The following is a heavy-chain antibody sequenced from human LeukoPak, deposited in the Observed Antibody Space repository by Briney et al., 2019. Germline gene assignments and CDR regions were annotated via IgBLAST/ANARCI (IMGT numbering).Heavy chain of an antibody. CDR2: ISYDGSNK. Sequence: SCKASGYTFTSYGISWVRQAPGKGLEWVAVISYDGSNKYYADSVKGRFTISRDNSKNTLYLQMNSLRAEDTAVYYCAKARLSMAGYIDYWGQGTLVTVSS. CDR3: AKARLSMAGYIDY. J-gene: IGHJ4*02. D-gene: IGHD6-19*01. CDR1: GYTFTSYG. V-gene: IGHV3-30*18.